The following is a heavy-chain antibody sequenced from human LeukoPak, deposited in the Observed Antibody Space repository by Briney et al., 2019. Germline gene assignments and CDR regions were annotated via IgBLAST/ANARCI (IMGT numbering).Heavy chain of an antibody. J-gene: IGHJ2*01. D-gene: IGHD6-19*01. CDR3: ARMSLAADYWYFDL. Sequence: GSLRLSCAASGFTFSSYGMHWVRQAPGKGLEWVAVISYDGSNKYYADSVKGRFTISRDNAENSLYLQMNSLRAEDTAVYYCARMSLAADYWYFDLWGRGTLVTVSS. CDR1: GFTFSSYG. V-gene: IGHV3-30*03. CDR2: ISYDGSNK.